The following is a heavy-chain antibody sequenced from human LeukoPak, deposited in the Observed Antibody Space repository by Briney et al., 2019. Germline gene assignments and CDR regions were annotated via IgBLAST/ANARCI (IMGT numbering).Heavy chain of an antibody. CDR3: ARVVGYDSSGYPYYFDY. D-gene: IGHD3-22*01. Sequence: PSETLSLTYTVSGGSISSSSYYWGWIRQPPGKGLEWIGSIYYSGSTYYNPSLKSRVTISVDASKNQFSLKLSSVTAADTAVYYCARVVGYDSSGYPYYFDYWGQGTLVTVSS. CDR1: GGSISSSSYY. J-gene: IGHJ4*02. V-gene: IGHV4-39*07. CDR2: IYYSGST.